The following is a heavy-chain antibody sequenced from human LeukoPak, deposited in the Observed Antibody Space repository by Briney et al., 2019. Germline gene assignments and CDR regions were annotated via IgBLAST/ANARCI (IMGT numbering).Heavy chain of an antibody. D-gene: IGHD2-15*01. J-gene: IGHJ6*02. CDR1: GFTFSSYA. V-gene: IGHV3-30-3*01. Sequence: GGSLRLSCAASGFTFSSYAMHWVRQAPGKGLEWVAVISYDGSNKYYADSVKGRFTISRDNSKNTLYLQMNSLRAEDTAVYYCAGDHPDLPLPHRGYCSGGSCSENYYGMDVWGQGTTVTVSS. CDR2: ISYDGSNK. CDR3: AGDHPDLPLPHRGYCSGGSCSENYYGMDV.